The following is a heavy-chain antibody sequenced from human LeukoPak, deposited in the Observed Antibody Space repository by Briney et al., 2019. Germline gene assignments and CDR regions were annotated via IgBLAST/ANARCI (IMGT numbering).Heavy chain of an antibody. J-gene: IGHJ4*02. V-gene: IGHV3-20*04. CDR3: ARAHINYGGNSCFDY. Sequence: AGGSLRLSCAASGFTFDDYGMSWVRQAPGKELEWVSGINWNGGSTGYADSVKGRFTISRDNAKNSLYLQMNSLRAEDTALYYCARAHINYGGNSCFDYWGQGTLVTVSS. D-gene: IGHD4-23*01. CDR1: GFTFDDYG. CDR2: INWNGGST.